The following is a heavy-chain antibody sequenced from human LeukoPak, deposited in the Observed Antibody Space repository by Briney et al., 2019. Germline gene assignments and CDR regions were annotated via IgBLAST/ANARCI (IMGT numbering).Heavy chain of an antibody. CDR2: ISAHNGNT. CDR1: GYRFTNYG. V-gene: IGHV1-18*01. D-gene: IGHD6-19*01. CDR3: ARGGDYSSGWYRVSPLDY. J-gene: IGHJ4*02. Sequence: WASVKVSCKTSGYRFTNYGISWVRQAPGQGLQWMGWISAHNGNTNYAQKVQGRITLTTDTSTSTAYVELRSLRSDDTAVYYCARGGDYSSGWYRVSPLDYWGQGTLVTVSS.